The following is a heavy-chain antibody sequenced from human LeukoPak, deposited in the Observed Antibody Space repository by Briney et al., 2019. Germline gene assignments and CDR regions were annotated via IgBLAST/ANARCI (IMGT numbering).Heavy chain of an antibody. J-gene: IGHJ4*02. V-gene: IGHV3-53*01. Sequence: PGGSLRLSCVDPGFGGNVYYTTWVRQAPGKGLEWVSIIHSDRTTYYADSVRGRFTFSRDNAKNTLYLQMNNLRAEDTAMYYCAGVRSGSFDYWGQGTLVTVSS. CDR1: GFGGNVYY. CDR3: AGVRSGSFDY. CDR2: IHSDRTT. D-gene: IGHD3-10*01.